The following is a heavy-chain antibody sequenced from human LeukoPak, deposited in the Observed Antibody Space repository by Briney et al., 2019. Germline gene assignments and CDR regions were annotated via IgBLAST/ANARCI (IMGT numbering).Heavy chain of an antibody. CDR2: ISSSSSYT. D-gene: IGHD3-22*01. J-gene: IGHJ4*02. V-gene: IGHV3-11*03. CDR3: ARPVYYDSSGYVY. Sequence: GGSLRLSCAASGFTFSDYYMSWIRQAPGKGLEWVSYISSSSSYTNYADSVKGRFTISRDNAKSSLYLQMNSLRAEDTAVYYCARPVYYDSSGYVYWGQGTLVTVSS. CDR1: GFTFSDYY.